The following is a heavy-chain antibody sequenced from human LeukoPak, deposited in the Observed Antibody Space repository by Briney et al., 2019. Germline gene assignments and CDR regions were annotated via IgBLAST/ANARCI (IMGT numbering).Heavy chain of an antibody. CDR2: IKYDASDE. Sequence: GGSLRLSCAVSGFAFGSEAMHWVRQAPGKGLEWVGLIKYDASDEYYADSVKGRFTISRDDSRNTLYLQMTSLRAEDTAVYYCARGQSVGWEIGVCDFWGQGSLVTVAS. CDR3: ARGQSVGWEIGVCDF. J-gene: IGHJ4*02. CDR1: GFAFGSEA. V-gene: IGHV3-33*08. D-gene: IGHD1-26*01.